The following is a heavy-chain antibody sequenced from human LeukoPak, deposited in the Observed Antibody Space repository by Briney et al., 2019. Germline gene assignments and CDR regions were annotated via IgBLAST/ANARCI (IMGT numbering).Heavy chain of an antibody. CDR2: ISYDGSNK. D-gene: IGHD6-19*01. V-gene: IGHV3-30*04. CDR1: GFTFSSYA. Sequence: PGRSLRLSCAASGFTFSSYAMHWVRQAPGKGLEWVAVISYDGSNKYYADPVKGRFTISRDNSKNTLYLQMNSLRAEDTAVYYCARAKQWLVPLLYWGQGTPVTVSS. CDR3: ARAKQWLVPLLY. J-gene: IGHJ4*02.